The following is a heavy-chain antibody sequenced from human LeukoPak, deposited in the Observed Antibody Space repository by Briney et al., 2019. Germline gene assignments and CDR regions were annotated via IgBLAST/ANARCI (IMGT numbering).Heavy chain of an antibody. J-gene: IGHJ3*02. D-gene: IGHD3-3*01. Sequence: ASVKVSCKVFGYTLTELSMHWVRQAPGKGLEWMGGFDPEDGETIYAQKFQGRVTMTEDTSTNTAYMELSSLRSEDTAVYYCATDGVAVIWSRREIVAYALDIWGRGTMVTVSS. CDR1: GYTLTELS. CDR3: ATDGVAVIWSRREIVAYALDI. V-gene: IGHV1-24*01. CDR2: FDPEDGET.